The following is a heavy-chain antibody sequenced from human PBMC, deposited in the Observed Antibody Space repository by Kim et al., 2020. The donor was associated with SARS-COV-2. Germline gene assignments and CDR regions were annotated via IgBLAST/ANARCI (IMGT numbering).Heavy chain of an antibody. V-gene: IGHV3-43*01. D-gene: IGHD1-26*01. J-gene: IGHJ4*02. CDR3: AKGRGSDVGFFDY. Sequence: ADTAKGRINITRDNSTNSLYLHINSLRTEETALYYCAKGRGSDVGFFDYWGQGTLVTVSS.